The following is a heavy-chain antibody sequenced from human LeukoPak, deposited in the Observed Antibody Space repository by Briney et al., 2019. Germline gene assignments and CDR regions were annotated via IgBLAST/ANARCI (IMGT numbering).Heavy chain of an antibody. CDR3: ALEVYYSDNSAFDY. J-gene: IGHJ4*01. CDR2: MGPKSGET. V-gene: IGHV1-2*02. D-gene: IGHD4-11*01. Sequence: ASVKVSCKASGYTFTDYYIHWVRQAPGQGLEWMGWMGPKSGETNHAQRFQGRVIMTRDTSITTAYMELSRLRSDDTAVYYCALEVYYSDNSAFDYWGQGTLVTVSS. CDR1: GYTFTDYY.